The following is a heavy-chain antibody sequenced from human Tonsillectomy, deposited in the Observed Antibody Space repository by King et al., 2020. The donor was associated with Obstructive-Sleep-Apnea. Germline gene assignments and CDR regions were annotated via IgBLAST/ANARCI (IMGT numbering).Heavy chain of an antibody. J-gene: IGHJ6*02. Sequence: QLVQSGAEVKKPGASVKVSCKASGYTFTSYDINWVRQATGQGPEWMGWMNPNSGNTGYAQKFQGRVTMTRSTSISTAYMELSSLRSEDTAVYYCARAPSVTEYYYYYYGMDVWGQGTTVTVSS. D-gene: IGHD4-17*01. CDR1: GYTFTSYD. V-gene: IGHV1-8*01. CDR2: MNPNSGNT. CDR3: ARAPSVTEYYYYYYGMDV.